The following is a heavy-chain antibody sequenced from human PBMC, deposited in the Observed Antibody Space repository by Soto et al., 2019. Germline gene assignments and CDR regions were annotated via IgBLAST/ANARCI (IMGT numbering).Heavy chain of an antibody. CDR1: GGSISSGDYY. J-gene: IGHJ1*01. CDR3: ARVVRGYSYGLREH. V-gene: IGHV4-30-4*01. D-gene: IGHD5-18*01. Sequence: SETLSLTCTVSGGSISSGDYYWSWIRQPPGKGLEWLGYIYYIGSTYYNPSLKSRVTISVDTSTNLFSLKLSSVPAADTAGYYGARVVRGYSYGLREHWRQGTLVTVSS. CDR2: IYYIGST.